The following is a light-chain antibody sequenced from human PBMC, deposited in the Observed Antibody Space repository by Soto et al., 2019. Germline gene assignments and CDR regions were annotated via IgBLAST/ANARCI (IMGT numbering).Light chain of an antibody. CDR2: WAS. J-gene: IGKJ1*01. CDR3: QQYNSYSGRT. Sequence: DIVMTQSPDSLAVSLGERATINCKSSQSVLYSSNNKNYLAWYQQKAGQPPKLLIYWASTRESGVPDRFSGSGSGTDFTLTISSLQPDDFATYYCQQYNSYSGRTFGQGTKVEIK. V-gene: IGKV4-1*01. CDR1: QSVLYSSNNKNY.